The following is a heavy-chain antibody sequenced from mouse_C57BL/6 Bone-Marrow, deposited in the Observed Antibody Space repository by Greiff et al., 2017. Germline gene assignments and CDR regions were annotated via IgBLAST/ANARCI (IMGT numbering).Heavy chain of an antibody. CDR2: ISSGGSYT. Sequence: EVKLMESGGDLVKPGGSLKLSCAASGFTFSSYGMSWVRQTPDKRLEWVAYISSGGSYTYYPDSVKGRFTISRDNAKNTLYLQMSSLKSEDTAMDYYERDMRDSSSYDLDYWGQGTTLTVSS. CDR1: GFTFSSYG. D-gene: IGHD3-2*02. J-gene: IGHJ2*01. CDR3: ERDMRDSSSYDLDY. V-gene: IGHV5-6*01.